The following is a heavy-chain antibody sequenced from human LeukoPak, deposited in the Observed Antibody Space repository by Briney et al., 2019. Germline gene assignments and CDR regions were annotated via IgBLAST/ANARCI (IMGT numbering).Heavy chain of an antibody. Sequence: PGGSLRLSCAASGFTLSDHYMDWVRQSPEKGLEWVGRTRNKANSYSTEYAASVKGRFSISIDDSKNSLYLQMNSLKAEDTAVEYCARRGSATPAGYPNHGMGVLGQGTTVTVSS. CDR2: TRNKANSYST. J-gene: IGHJ6*02. V-gene: IGHV3-72*01. D-gene: IGHD3-16*01. CDR1: GFTLSDHY. CDR3: ARRGSATPAGYPNHGMGV.